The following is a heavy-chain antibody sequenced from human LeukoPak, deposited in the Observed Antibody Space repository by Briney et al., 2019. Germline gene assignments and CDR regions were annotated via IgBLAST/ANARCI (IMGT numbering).Heavy chain of an antibody. CDR2: IWYDGSNK. V-gene: IGHV3-33*08. CDR3: ARAARYFDWLDWFDP. D-gene: IGHD3-9*01. Sequence: GVSLRLSCAASGFTFSSYAMSWVRQAPGKGLEWVAVIWYDGSNKYYADSVKGRFTISRDNSKNTLYLQMNSLRAEDTAVYYCARAARYFDWLDWFDPWGQGTLVTVSS. CDR1: GFTFSSYA. J-gene: IGHJ5*02.